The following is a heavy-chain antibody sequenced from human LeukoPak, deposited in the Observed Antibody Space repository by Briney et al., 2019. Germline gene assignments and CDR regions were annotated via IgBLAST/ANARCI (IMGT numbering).Heavy chain of an antibody. CDR1: GFSFSDCA. J-gene: IGHJ4*02. CDR2: ISGSAGST. V-gene: IGHV3-23*01. D-gene: IGHD5-24*01. CDR3: TKGMATIRRHIDS. Sequence: GGSLRLSCAASGFSFSDCAMSWVRQAPGRGLEWVSSISGSAGSTYYADSMKGRFTISRDNPKNTLPLEMNSLRAEDTAIYYCTKGMATIRRHIDSWGQGTLVTVSS.